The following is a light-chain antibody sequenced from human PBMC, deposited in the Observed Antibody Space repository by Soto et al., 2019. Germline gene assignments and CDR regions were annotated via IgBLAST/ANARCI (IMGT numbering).Light chain of an antibody. CDR2: DVS. Sequence: QSVLTQPVSVSGSPGQSITISCTGTSSDVGNYNLVSWYQQHPGKAPKLMIYDVSKRPSGVSNRFSGSKSGNTASLTISGLQADDEADYYCCSYAGDSYVFGTGTKDTVL. CDR1: SSDVGNYNL. CDR3: CSYAGDSYV. J-gene: IGLJ1*01. V-gene: IGLV2-23*02.